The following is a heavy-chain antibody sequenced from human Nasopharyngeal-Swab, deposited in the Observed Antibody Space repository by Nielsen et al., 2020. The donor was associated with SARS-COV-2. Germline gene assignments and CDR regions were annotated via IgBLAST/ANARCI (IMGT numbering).Heavy chain of an antibody. J-gene: IGHJ4*02. CDR1: GFTFGDYA. CDR2: IRSEANGGTA. Sequence: GGSLRLSCTTSGFTFGDYAMSWVRQAPGKGLEWVGFIRSEANGGTAEYVVSVEGRFSTSRDDSKSIAYLQMNSLKTEDTAVYYCTGYSTIFYWGQGTLVTVSS. D-gene: IGHD2-2*01. CDR3: TGYSTIFY. V-gene: IGHV3-49*04.